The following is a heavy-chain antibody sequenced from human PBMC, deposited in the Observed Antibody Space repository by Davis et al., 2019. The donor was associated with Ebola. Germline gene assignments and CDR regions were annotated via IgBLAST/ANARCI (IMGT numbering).Heavy chain of an antibody. CDR3: ARQDIVVVPAVRNYYYYGMDV. D-gene: IGHD2-2*01. CDR2: INSDGSST. V-gene: IGHV3-74*01. Sequence: GESLKISCAASGFTFSSYWMHWVRQAPGKGLVWVSRINSDGSSTSYADSVKGRFTISRDNAKNTLYLQMNSLRAEDTAVYYCARQDIVVVPAVRNYYYYGMDVWGQGTTVTVSS. J-gene: IGHJ6*02. CDR1: GFTFSSYW.